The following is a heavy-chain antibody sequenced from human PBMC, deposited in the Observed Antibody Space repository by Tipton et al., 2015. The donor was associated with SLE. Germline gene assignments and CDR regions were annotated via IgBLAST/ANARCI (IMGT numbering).Heavy chain of an antibody. V-gene: IGHV3-53*01. D-gene: IGHD6-13*01. CDR3: AKRPPHSNTWQYFDY. CDR1: GFTVSNNY. Sequence: QLVQSGGGLIQPGGSLRLSCAASGFTVSNNYMNWVRQSPGKGLEWVSVTYPGGTTYYAESVKGRFTISRDDSKNTLYLQMNSLRAEDTAVYYCAKRPPHSNTWQYFDYWGQGTLVTVSS. J-gene: IGHJ4*02. CDR2: TYPGGTT.